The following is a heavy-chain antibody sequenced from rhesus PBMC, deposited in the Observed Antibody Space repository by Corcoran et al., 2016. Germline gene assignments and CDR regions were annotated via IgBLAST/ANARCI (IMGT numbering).Heavy chain of an antibody. CDR3: ASNYEDDYGYYFS. CDR1: GFTFSSYG. CDR2: ISYDGSKK. J-gene: IGHJ4*01. V-gene: IGHV3-54*02. Sequence: EVQLVESGGGLVQPGGSLRLSCAASGFTFSSYGMHWVRQAPGKGLEWVAVISYDGSKKYYADSVKDRFTISRDNAKNMLYLKRNNLKLEDTAVDYWASNYEDDYGYYFSWGQGVLVTVSS. D-gene: IGHD3-9*01.